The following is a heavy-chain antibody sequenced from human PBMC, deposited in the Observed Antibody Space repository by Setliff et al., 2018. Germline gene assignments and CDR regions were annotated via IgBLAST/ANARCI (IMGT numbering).Heavy chain of an antibody. CDR3: ARLGTTIPTSGTWTYYYYYYMDV. CDR2: IDPSGDT. V-gene: IGHV4-61*09. J-gene: IGHJ6*03. CDR1: GGSISSGSHY. D-gene: IGHD2-21*01. Sequence: SETLSLTCTVSGGSISSGSHYWTWIRQPTGKRLEWIGHIDPSGDTNYSPSLKSRVTISLDMSKNQFSLKLSSVTAADTAVYYCARLGTTIPTSGTWTYYYYYYMDVWGKGTTVTVSS.